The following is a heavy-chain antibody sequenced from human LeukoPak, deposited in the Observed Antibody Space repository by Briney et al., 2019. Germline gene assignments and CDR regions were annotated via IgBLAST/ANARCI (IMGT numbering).Heavy chain of an antibody. CDR2: INHSGST. CDR1: GGSFSGYY. Sequence: SETLSLTCAVYGGSFSGYYWSWIRQPPGKGLEWIGEINHSGSTNYNPSLKSRVTISVDTSKNQFSLKQSSVTAADTAVYYCASRVVTARTIDYWGQGTLVTVSS. V-gene: IGHV4-34*01. J-gene: IGHJ4*02. D-gene: IGHD2-21*02. CDR3: ASRVVTARTIDY.